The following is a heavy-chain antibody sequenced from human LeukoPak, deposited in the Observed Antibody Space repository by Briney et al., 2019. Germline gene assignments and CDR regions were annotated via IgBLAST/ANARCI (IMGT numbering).Heavy chain of an antibody. CDR3: ARQYYYYYYHMDV. J-gene: IGHJ6*03. Sequence: GGSLRLSCAASAFTVSSNYMSWVRQAPGKGLEWVSVIYSGGSTYYADSVKGRFTISRDNSKNTLYLQMNSLRAEDTAVYYCARQYYYYYYHMDVWGKGTTVTISS. CDR2: IYSGGST. CDR1: AFTVSSNY. V-gene: IGHV3-66*04.